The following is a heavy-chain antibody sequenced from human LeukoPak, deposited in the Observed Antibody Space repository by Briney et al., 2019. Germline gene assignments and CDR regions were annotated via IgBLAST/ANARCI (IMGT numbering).Heavy chain of an antibody. CDR3: AREGLLSNLYHYYMDV. CDR2: IYYSGST. CDR1: GGSISSYY. D-gene: IGHD4-11*01. Sequence: SETLSLTCTVSGGSISSYYWSWIRQPPGKGLEWIGYIYYSGSTNYNPSLKSRVTISVDTSKNQFSLKLSSVTAADTAVYYCAREGLLSNLYHYYMDVWGKGTTVTVSS. V-gene: IGHV4-59*01. J-gene: IGHJ6*03.